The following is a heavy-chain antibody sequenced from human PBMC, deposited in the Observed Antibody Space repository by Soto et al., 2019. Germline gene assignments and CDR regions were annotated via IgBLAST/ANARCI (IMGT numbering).Heavy chain of an antibody. CDR2: ISLYHHST. CDR1: GYPFTDYF. J-gene: IGHJ4*02. D-gene: IGHD2-21*02. V-gene: IGHV1-46*01. Sequence: ASVKVSCKPSGYPFTDYFIHWVRQAPGQGLEWMGIISLYHHSTSYAQKFQGRFTVTADTSTTTVYMDLSSLTSEDSAVYWCARELYSCGGDCPYYMDYWGQGTLVTVSS. CDR3: ARELYSCGGDCPYYMDY.